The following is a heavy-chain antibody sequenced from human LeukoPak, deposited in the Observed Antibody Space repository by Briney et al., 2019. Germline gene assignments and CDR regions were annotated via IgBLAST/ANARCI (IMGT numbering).Heavy chain of an antibody. CDR1: GYTFTGHY. CDR3: AITTTIAAAGLDY. V-gene: IGHV1-2*02. CDR2: INPNRGGT. Sequence: GASVKVSCKASGYTFTGHYLHWVRQAPGQGLEWMGWINPNRGGTKYAQKFQGRVTTTRDTPISTAYMELSRLSSDDTAVYYCAITTTIAAAGLDYWGQGTLVTVSS. J-gene: IGHJ4*02. D-gene: IGHD6-13*01.